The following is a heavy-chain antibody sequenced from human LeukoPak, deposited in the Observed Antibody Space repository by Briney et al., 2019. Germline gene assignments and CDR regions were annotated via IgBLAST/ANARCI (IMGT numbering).Heavy chain of an antibody. V-gene: IGHV3-23*01. CDR2: ISGSGGST. CDR1: GITLSNYG. D-gene: IGHD7-27*01. J-gene: IGHJ3*02. CDR3: ARTGDDAFDI. Sequence: GGSLRLSCAVSGITLSNYGMSWVRQAPGKGLEWVAGISGSGGSTNYADSVKGRFTISRDNAKNSLYLQMNSLRAEDTAVYYCARTGDDAFDIWGQGTMVTVSS.